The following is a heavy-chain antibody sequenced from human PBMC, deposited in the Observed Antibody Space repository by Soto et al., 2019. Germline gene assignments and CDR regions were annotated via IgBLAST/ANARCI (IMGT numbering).Heavy chain of an antibody. Sequence: GGSLRLSCAASGFTFSSYWTSWVRQAPGKGLEWVANIKQDGSEKYYVDSVKGRSTISRDNAKNSLYLQMNSLRAEDTAVYYCARGLGGSNWFDPWGQGTLVTV. CDR3: ARGLGGSNWFDP. J-gene: IGHJ5*02. D-gene: IGHD3-10*01. V-gene: IGHV3-7*01. CDR1: GFTFSSYW. CDR2: IKQDGSEK.